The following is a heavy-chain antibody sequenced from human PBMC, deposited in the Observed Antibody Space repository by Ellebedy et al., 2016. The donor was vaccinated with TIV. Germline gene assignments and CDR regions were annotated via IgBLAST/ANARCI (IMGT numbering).Heavy chain of an antibody. Sequence: GESLKISCKGSGYSFTNYWISWVRQMPGTGLEWLGRIDPRDSYTDYNPSFRGHVTVSVDRSITTAYLYWDSLKSSDTAIYYCARMVNSVTPFYFALWGQGTLVTVSS. D-gene: IGHD2-21*01. CDR2: IDPRDSYT. CDR3: ARMVNSVTPFYFAL. J-gene: IGHJ4*01. V-gene: IGHV5-10-1*01. CDR1: GYSFTNYW.